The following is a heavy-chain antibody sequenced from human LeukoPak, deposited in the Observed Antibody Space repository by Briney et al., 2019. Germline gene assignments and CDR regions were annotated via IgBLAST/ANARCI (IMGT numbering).Heavy chain of an antibody. Sequence: PPGGSLRLSCAASGFTFSSYGMHWVRQAPGKGLEWVEFIRYDGSNKYYADSVKGRFTISRDNSKNTLYLQMNSLRAEDTAVYYCAKAASSSWPPNYDYWGQGTLVTVSS. V-gene: IGHV3-30*02. CDR3: AKAASSSWPPNYDY. CDR2: IRYDGSNK. CDR1: GFTFSSYG. D-gene: IGHD6-13*01. J-gene: IGHJ4*02.